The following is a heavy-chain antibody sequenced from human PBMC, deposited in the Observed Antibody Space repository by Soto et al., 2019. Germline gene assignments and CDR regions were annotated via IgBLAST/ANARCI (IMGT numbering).Heavy chain of an antibody. CDR1: GGSISSYY. J-gene: IGHJ4*02. Sequence: ASETLSLTCTVSGGSISSYYWSWIRQPPGKGLEWIGYIYYSGSTNYNPSLKSRVTISVDTSKNQFSLKLSSVTAADTAVYYCARASYDTSAYFGYYFDYWGQGTLVTVSS. CDR2: IYYSGST. V-gene: IGHV4-59*12. CDR3: ARASYDTSAYFGYYFDY. D-gene: IGHD3-22*01.